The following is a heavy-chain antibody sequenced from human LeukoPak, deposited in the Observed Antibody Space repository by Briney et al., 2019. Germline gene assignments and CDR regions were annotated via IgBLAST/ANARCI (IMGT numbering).Heavy chain of an antibody. D-gene: IGHD3-22*01. CDR1: GYNFTNFW. Sequence: GESLKISCKGSGYNFTNFWVAWVRQMPGKGLEWMGIFYPGDPDTRCSPSFQGQVTISADKSISTAYLQRSSLKASDTAIYYCARHRDTTGYYYFDYWGQGTLVTVSS. J-gene: IGHJ4*02. CDR2: FYPGDPDT. CDR3: ARHRDTTGYYYFDY. V-gene: IGHV5-51*01.